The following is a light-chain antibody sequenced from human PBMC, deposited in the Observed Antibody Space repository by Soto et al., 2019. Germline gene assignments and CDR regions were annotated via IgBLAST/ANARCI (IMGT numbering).Light chain of an antibody. CDR3: SSYAGSNLV. CDR2: EVS. J-gene: IGLJ2*01. Sequence: QSALTQPPSASGSPGQSVTISCTGTSSDVGGYNYVSWYQQHPGKAPKLMIYEVSKRPSGVPDRFSGSKSGNTASLTVSGIQAEDEADYYCSSYAGSNLVFGGGTKLTVL. CDR1: SSDVGGYNY. V-gene: IGLV2-8*01.